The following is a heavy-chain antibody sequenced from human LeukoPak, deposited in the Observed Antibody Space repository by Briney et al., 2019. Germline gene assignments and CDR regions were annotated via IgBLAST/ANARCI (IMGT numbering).Heavy chain of an antibody. CDR3: TTERASSNFFLGY. D-gene: IGHD4-11*01. CDR1: GFTFSNVW. J-gene: IGHJ4*02. Sequence: GGSLRLSCAVSGFTFSNVWMSWVRQAPGKGLEWVGRIRRKTDGGTTDYPAPVKGRFTISRDDSRNTLYLQMNSLQSADTAVYYCTTERASSNFFLGYWGQGTLVTVSS. CDR2: IRRKTDGGTT. V-gene: IGHV3-15*01.